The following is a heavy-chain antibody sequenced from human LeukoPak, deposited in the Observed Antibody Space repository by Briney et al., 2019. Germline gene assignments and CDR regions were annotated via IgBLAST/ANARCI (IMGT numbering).Heavy chain of an antibody. D-gene: IGHD2/OR15-2a*01. CDR3: TRGFLYFDY. CDR1: GDSISSYY. CDR2: IYYSGST. J-gene: IGHJ4*02. Sequence: PSETLSLTCTVSGDSISSYYWSWIRQPPGKGLEWIGYIYYSGSTNYNPSLKSRVTIAVDTSKNQFSLKLSSVTAADTAVYYRTRGFLYFDYWGQGTLVTVSS. V-gene: IGHV4-59*08.